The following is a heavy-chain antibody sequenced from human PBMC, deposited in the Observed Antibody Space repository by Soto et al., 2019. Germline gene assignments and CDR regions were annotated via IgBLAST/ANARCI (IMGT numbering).Heavy chain of an antibody. V-gene: IGHV4-59*01. D-gene: IGHD3-22*01. CDR2: FYDSGST. Sequence: PSETLSLTCTVSGGSISSYHWSWIRQPPGKGLEWIGSFYDSGSTKYNPSLKSRVTISVDTSKNQFSLKLSSVTAADTAVYYCARAANYYESTGYYYPWGQGALVTVSS. CDR1: GGSISSYH. CDR3: ARAANYYESTGYYYP. J-gene: IGHJ5*02.